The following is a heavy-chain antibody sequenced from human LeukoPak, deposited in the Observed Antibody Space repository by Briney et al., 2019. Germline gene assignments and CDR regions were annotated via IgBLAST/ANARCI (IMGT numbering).Heavy chain of an antibody. J-gene: IGHJ3*02. D-gene: IGHD3-10*01. V-gene: IGHV3-11*06. CDR1: GFTFSDYY. Sequence: GGSLRLPCAASGFTFSDYYMSWIRQAPGKGLEWVSYISSSSSCTNYADSVKGRFTISRDNAKNSLYLQMNSLRAEDTAVYYCARVLLWFGELLQDAFDIWGQGTMVTVSS. CDR2: ISSSSSCT. CDR3: ARVLLWFGELLQDAFDI.